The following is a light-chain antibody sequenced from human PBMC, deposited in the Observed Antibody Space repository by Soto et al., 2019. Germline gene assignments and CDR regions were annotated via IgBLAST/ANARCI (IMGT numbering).Light chain of an antibody. V-gene: IGKV3-11*01. CDR1: QSVRSY. Sequence: EIVLTQSPATLSLSPGERATLSCRASQSVRSYLAWYQQKPGQAPRLLIYDASNRATGIPARFSGSGSGTDFTFTISSLEPEDFAVYYCQQRSNWPLLTFGGGTKEEIK. J-gene: IGKJ4*01. CDR2: DAS. CDR3: QQRSNWPLLT.